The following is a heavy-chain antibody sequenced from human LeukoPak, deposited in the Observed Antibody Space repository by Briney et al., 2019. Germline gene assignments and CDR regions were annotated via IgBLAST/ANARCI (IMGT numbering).Heavy chain of an antibody. V-gene: IGHV3-11*01. CDR3: ARVFSSSSYWFDP. Sequence: GGSLRLSCAASGFTFSSYAMSWIRQAPGKGLEWVSYISSSGSTIYYADSVKGRFTISRDNAKNSLYLQMNSLRAEDTAVYYCARVFSSSSYWFDPWGQGTLVTVSS. J-gene: IGHJ5*02. D-gene: IGHD6-6*01. CDR2: ISSSGSTI. CDR1: GFTFSSYA.